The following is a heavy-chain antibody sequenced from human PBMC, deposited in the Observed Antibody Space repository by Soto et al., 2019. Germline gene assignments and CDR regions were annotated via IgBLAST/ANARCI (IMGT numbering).Heavy chain of an antibody. V-gene: IGHV3-30-3*01. CDR1: GFTFSSYA. D-gene: IGHD2-2*01. CDR3: AREAAVPAAVDYYYGMDV. J-gene: IGHJ6*02. Sequence: GGSLRLSCAASGFTFSSYAMHWVRQAPGKGLEWVAVISYDGSNKYYADSVKGRFTISRDNSKNTLYLQRNSLRAEDTAVYYWAREAAVPAAVDYYYGMDVWGQGTTVTVSS. CDR2: ISYDGSNK.